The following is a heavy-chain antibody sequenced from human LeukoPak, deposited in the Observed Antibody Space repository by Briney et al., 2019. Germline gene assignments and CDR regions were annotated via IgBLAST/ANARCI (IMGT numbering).Heavy chain of an antibody. J-gene: IGHJ4*02. CDR3: ARDGYIAAAAPVDFDY. CDR2: IWYDGGNK. D-gene: IGHD6-13*01. CDR1: GFTFSSYG. Sequence: GRSLRLSCAASGFTFSSYGMHWVRQAPGKGLEWVAVIWYDGGNKYYADSVKGRFTISRDNSKNTLYLQMNSLRAEDTAVYYCARDGYIAAAAPVDFDYWGQGTLVTVSS. V-gene: IGHV3-33*01.